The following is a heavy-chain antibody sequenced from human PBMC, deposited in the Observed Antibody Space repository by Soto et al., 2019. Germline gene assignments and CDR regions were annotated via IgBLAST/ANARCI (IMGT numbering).Heavy chain of an antibody. J-gene: IGHJ6*02. D-gene: IGHD3-10*01. CDR2: IKSKTDGGTT. CDR1: GFTFSNAW. CDR3: AGSFYYYGMDV. Sequence: AGGSLRLSCAASGFTFSNAWMSWVRQAPGKGLEWVGRIKSKTDGGTTDYAAPVKGRFTISRDDSKNTLYLQMNSPKTEDTAVYYCAGSFYYYGMDVWGQGTTVTVSS. V-gene: IGHV3-15*01.